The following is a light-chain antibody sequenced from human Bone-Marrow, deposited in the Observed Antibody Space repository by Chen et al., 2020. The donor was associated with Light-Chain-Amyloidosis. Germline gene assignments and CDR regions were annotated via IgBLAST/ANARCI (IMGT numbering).Light chain of an antibody. J-gene: IGKJ5*01. CDR1: QSVHANY. CDR2: GTS. CDR3: QQSSSSPLT. Sequence: EIVLTQSPGTLSLSPGERVTLSCRASQSVHANYLTWYQQKPGQAPRLLISGTSSRAAGIPDRFSGSGSRTDFTLTISRLEPGDFAVYYCQQSSSSPLTFGPGTRLEIK. V-gene: IGKV3-20*01.